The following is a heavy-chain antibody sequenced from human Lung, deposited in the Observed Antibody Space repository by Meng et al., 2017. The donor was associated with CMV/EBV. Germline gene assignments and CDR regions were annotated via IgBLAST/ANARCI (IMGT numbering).Heavy chain of an antibody. CDR1: GFTFSSYE. V-gene: IGHV3-48*03. CDR3: ASLKDSVVVSAAKGSKYYYYGLNV. Sequence: SXKISXAASGFTFSSYEMNWVRQAPGKGLEWVSYISSSGSTIYYADSVKGRFTISRDNAKTSLYLQMNSLRAEDTAVYYCASLKDSVVVSAAKGSKYYYYGLNVWGQGTTVTVSS. J-gene: IGHJ6*02. CDR2: ISSSGSTI. D-gene: IGHD2-2*01.